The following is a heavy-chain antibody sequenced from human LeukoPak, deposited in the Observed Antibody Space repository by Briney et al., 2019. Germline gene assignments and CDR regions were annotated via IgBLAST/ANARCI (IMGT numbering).Heavy chain of an antibody. CDR2: MNPNSGNT. CDR3: ARGPKWVNWFDP. CDR1: GYTFTSYD. Sequence: ASVKVSCKASGYTFTSYDINWVRQATGQGLEWMGWMNPNSGNTGYAQKFQGRVTMTRNTSISTAYMELSSLRSEDTAVYYCARGPKWVNWFDPWGQGTLVTVSS. V-gene: IGHV1-8*01. D-gene: IGHD2-8*01. J-gene: IGHJ5*02.